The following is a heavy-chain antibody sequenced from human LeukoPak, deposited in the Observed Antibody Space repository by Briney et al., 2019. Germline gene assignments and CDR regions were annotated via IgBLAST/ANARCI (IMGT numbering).Heavy chain of an antibody. CDR3: ASGRVGAITNRFDP. V-gene: IGHV4-34*01. CDR1: GGSFSGYY. Sequence: SETLSLTCAVYGGSFSGYYWTWIRQPPGKGLEWIGSIYYSGSTYYNPSLKSRVTISVDTSKNQFSLKLSSVTAADTAVYYCASGRVGAITNRFDPWGQGTLVTVSS. CDR2: IYYSGST. J-gene: IGHJ5*02. D-gene: IGHD1-26*01.